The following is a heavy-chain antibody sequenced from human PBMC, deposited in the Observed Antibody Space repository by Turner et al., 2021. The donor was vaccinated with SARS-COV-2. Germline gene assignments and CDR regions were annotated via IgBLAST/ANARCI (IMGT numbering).Heavy chain of an antibody. V-gene: IGHV3-21*01. CDR2: ISSSSRYI. J-gene: IGHJ4*02. Sequence: EVQLVESGGALVRPGGSLRLSCADSGLTFSSYSMNWVRQAPGKGLAWVSSISSSSRYIYYADSVKGRFTISRDNAKNSLYLQMNSLRAEDTAVYYCARDSFGYYDSSGYYLGGFDYWGQGTLVTVSS. CDR1: GLTFSSYS. CDR3: ARDSFGYYDSSGYYLGGFDY. D-gene: IGHD3-22*01.